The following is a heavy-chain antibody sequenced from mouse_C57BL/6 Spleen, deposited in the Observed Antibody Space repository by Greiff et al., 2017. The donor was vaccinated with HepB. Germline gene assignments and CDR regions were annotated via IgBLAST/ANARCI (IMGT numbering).Heavy chain of an antibody. CDR1: GYTFTSYW. J-gene: IGHJ4*01. CDR2: IHPNSGST. D-gene: IGHD1-1*01. V-gene: IGHV1-64*01. CDR3: AESSPYYYAMDY. Sequence: QVQLQQPGAELVKPGASVKLSCKASGYTFTSYWMHWVKQRPGQGLEWIGMIHPNSGSTNYNEKFKSKATLTEDKSASTAYMQLSSLTSEDSAVYYCAESSPYYYAMDYWGQGTSVTVSS.